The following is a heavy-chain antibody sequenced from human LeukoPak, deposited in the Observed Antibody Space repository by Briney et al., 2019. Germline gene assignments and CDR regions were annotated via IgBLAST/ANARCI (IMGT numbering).Heavy chain of an antibody. J-gene: IGHJ6*04. D-gene: IGHD3-10*02. CDR1: GFTFSSYE. CDR2: ISSSGSTI. Sequence: GGSLRLSCAASGFTFSSYEMNWVRQAPGKGLEWVSYISSSGSTIYYADSVKGRFTISRDNAKNSLYLQMNSLRAEDMAVYYCAELGVTMIGGVWGKGTTVTISS. CDR3: AELGVTMIGGV. V-gene: IGHV3-48*03.